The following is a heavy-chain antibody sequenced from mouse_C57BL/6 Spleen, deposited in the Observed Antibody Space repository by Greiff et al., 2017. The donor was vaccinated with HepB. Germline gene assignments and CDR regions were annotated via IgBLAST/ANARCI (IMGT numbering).Heavy chain of an antibody. CDR1: GYTFTTYP. D-gene: IGHD1-1*01. CDR3: ARGYYYGSRGRDWYFDV. Sequence: QVQLKQSGAELVKPGASVKMSCKASGYTFTTYPIEWMKQNHGKSLEWIGNFHPYNDDTKYNEKFKGKATLTVEKSSSTVYLELSRLTSDDSAVYYCARGYYYGSRGRDWYFDVWGTGTTVTVSS. CDR2: FHPYNDDT. J-gene: IGHJ1*03. V-gene: IGHV1-47*01.